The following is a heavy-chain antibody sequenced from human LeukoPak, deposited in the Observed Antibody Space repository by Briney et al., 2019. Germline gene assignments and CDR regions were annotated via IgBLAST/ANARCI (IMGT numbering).Heavy chain of an antibody. CDR2: ISGSGGRT. D-gene: IGHD2-2*01. V-gene: IGHV3-23*01. CDR3: AKDQGYEEAMTRGYFEY. Sequence: GGSLRLSCGASGFTFSRYAMRWVRQAPGKGLEWVSGISGSGGRTHYADSVKGRFTVSRDNSKNTLYLQMNSLRAEDTAVYYCAKDQGYEEAMTRGYFEYWGQGTLVTVSS. CDR1: GFTFSRYA. J-gene: IGHJ4*02.